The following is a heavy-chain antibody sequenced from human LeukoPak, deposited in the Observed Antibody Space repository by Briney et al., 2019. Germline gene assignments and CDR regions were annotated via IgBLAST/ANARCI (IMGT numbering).Heavy chain of an antibody. J-gene: IGHJ4*02. CDR2: IYYSGRP. Sequence: SETLSLTCTVSGGSINNYNYYWGWTRQPPGKGLEWIATIYYSGRPYYNPSLLSRVNISVDTSKNHFSLRLSSVTAADTAVYYCARSRGLRFLEWWGQGTLVTVSS. CDR3: ARSRGLRFLEW. CDR1: GGSINNYNYY. V-gene: IGHV4-39*02. D-gene: IGHD3-3*01.